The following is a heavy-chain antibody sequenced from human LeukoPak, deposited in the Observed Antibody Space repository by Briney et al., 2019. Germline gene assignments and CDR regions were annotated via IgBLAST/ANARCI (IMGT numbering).Heavy chain of an antibody. J-gene: IGHJ5*02. CDR2: IIPIFGTA. CDR1: GGTFSSYA. D-gene: IGHD2-2*01. V-gene: IGHV1-69*13. CDR3: ARDIVVVPAAVNWFDP. Sequence: SVKVSRKASGGTFSSYAISWVRQAPGQGLEWMGGIIPIFGTANYAQKFQGRVTITADESTSTAYMELSSLRSEDTAVYYCARDIVVVPAAVNWFDPWGQGTLVTVSS.